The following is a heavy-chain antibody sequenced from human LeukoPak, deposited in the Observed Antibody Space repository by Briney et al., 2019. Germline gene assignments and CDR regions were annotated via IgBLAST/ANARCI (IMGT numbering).Heavy chain of an antibody. V-gene: IGHV4-4*02. CDR3: ARLALEYSSSVY. CDR1: GGSISNGHW. CDR2: IYHSGST. Sequence: SETLSLTCSVSGGSISNGHWWSWVRQPPGKGLEWIGEIYHSGSTNYNSSLKSRVTISVDKSENQFSLKLSSVTAADTAVYYCARLALEYSSSVYWGQGTLVTVSS. D-gene: IGHD6-6*01. J-gene: IGHJ4*02.